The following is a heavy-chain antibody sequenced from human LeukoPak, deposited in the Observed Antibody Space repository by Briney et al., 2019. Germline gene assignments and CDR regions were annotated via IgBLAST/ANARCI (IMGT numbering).Heavy chain of an antibody. V-gene: IGHV3-7*01. D-gene: IGHD3-16*02. CDR3: ARDLDDYVWGSYRYSFFDY. J-gene: IGHJ4*02. CDR2: IKQDGSEK. Sequence: GGSLRLSCAASGFTFSSYWMSWVRQAPGKGLEWVANIKQDGSEKYYVDSVKGRFTISRDNAKNSLYLQMNSLRAEDTAVYYCARDLDDYVWGSYRYSFFDYWGQGTLVTVSS. CDR1: GFTFSSYW.